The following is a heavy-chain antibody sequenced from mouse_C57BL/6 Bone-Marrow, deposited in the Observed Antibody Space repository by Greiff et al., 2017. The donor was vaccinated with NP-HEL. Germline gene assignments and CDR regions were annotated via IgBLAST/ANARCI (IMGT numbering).Heavy chain of an antibody. CDR3: EREVTTVVGYAMDY. J-gene: IGHJ4*01. CDR2: IHPNSGST. Sequence: QVQLQQPGAELVKPGASVKLSCKASGYTFTSYWMHWVKQRPGQGLEWIGMIHPNSGSTNYNEKFKSKATLTVDKSSSTAYMQLSSLTSEDSAVXCCEREVTTVVGYAMDYWGRGTSVTVSS. CDR1: GYTFTSYW. V-gene: IGHV1-64*01. D-gene: IGHD1-1*01.